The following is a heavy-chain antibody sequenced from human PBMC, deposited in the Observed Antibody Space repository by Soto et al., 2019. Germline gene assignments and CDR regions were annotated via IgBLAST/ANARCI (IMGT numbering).Heavy chain of an antibody. CDR2: IYTTGST. J-gene: IGHJ5*02. CDR1: GGCISSYW. CDR3: ARLCGSGSYPNWFDP. Sequence: TVAGGCISSYWWLCLRPPVGKGLEWIGRIYTTGSTNYNPYLKRRVTMSVDTSKNQFSLKLSSVTAADTAEYSCARLCGSGSYPNWFDPWGQGTLVTVSS. D-gene: IGHD3-10*01. V-gene: IGHV4-4*07.